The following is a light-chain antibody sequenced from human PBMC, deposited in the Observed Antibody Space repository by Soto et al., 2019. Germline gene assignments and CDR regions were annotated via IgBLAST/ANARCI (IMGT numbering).Light chain of an antibody. Sequence: ESLLTQSPGTLSLSPGERATLSCRASQTVNSRHLNWYQHKPGPAPRLLIYGASITAAGIPERFSGSRSGAALRLTITRLEPEDYAVYYCQQFDGSRPAFTFGQGTKLEI. CDR1: QTVNSRH. V-gene: IGKV3-20*01. J-gene: IGKJ2*01. CDR3: QQFDGSRPAFT. CDR2: GAS.